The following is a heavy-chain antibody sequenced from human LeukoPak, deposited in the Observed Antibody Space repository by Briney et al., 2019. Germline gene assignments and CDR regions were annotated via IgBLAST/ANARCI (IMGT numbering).Heavy chain of an antibody. V-gene: IGHV1-18*01. CDR2: INPNSGGT. J-gene: IGHJ4*02. CDR1: GYTFTSYG. CDR3: ARGWIQLWYDY. D-gene: IGHD5-18*01. Sequence: PGASVKVSCKASGYTFTSYGISWVRQAPGQGLEWMGWINPNSGGTNYAQKFQGRVTMTRDTSTSTVYMELSSLRSEDTAVYYCARGWIQLWYDYWGRGTLVTVSS.